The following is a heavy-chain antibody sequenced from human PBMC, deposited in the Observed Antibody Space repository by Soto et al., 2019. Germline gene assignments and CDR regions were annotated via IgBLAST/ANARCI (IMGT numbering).Heavy chain of an antibody. CDR3: ARETGGAVAGPIDY. Sequence: PGGSLRLSCAASGFTFSSYGMHGVRQAPGKGLEWVAVIWYDGSNKSYADPAKGRFTISKDNSKKTLYLQMNSLRAEDTAVYYCARETGGAVAGPIDYWGQGTLVTVSS. V-gene: IGHV3-33*01. J-gene: IGHJ4*02. D-gene: IGHD6-19*01. CDR1: GFTFSSYG. CDR2: IWYDGSNK.